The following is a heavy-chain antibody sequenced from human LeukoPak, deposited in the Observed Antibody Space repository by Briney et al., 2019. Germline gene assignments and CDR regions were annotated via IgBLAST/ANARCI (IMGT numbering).Heavy chain of an antibody. CDR3: ASGDVPFSFDY. D-gene: IGHD3-10*01. V-gene: IGHV3-7*01. CDR1: GFTFSNYW. J-gene: IGHJ4*02. Sequence: GGSLRLSCAASGFTFSNYWMGWVRQAPGKGLEWVANIKQDGSEKRYVDPVKGRFTISRDNAKNSLYLQMNSLRAEDTAVYYCASGDVPFSFDYWGQGTLVTVSS. CDR2: IKQDGSEK.